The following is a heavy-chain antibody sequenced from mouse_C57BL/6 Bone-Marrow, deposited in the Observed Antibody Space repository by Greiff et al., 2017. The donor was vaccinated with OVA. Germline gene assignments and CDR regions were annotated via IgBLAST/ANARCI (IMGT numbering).Heavy chain of an antibody. CDR3: AKVDYSNYDWYFDV. J-gene: IGHJ1*03. Sequence: QVQLKESGPGLVQPSQSLSITCTVSGFSLTSYGVHWVRQSPGKGLEWLGVIWRGGSTDYNAAFMSRLSITKDNSKSQVFFKMNSLQADDTAIYYCAKVDYSNYDWYFDVWGTGTTVTVSS. CDR1: GFSLTSYG. CDR2: IWRGGST. D-gene: IGHD2-5*01. V-gene: IGHV2-5*01.